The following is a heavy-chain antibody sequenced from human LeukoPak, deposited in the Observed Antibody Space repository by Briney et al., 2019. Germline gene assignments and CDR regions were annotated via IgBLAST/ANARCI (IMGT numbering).Heavy chain of an antibody. Sequence: PGGSLRLSCAASGFTFSSYAMSWVRQAPGKGLEWVSAISGSGGSTYYADSVKGRFTISRDNSNNTVYLLMNGLRAEDTATYYCARGSMVGWYSAYWGQGTLITVSS. CDR1: GFTFSSYA. D-gene: IGHD6-19*01. CDR3: ARGSMVGWYSAY. V-gene: IGHV3-23*01. CDR2: ISGSGGST. J-gene: IGHJ4*02.